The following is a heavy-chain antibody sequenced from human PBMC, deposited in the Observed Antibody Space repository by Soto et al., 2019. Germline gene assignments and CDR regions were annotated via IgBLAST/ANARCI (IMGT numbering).Heavy chain of an antibody. J-gene: IGHJ5*02. CDR2: ITGDSSTI. V-gene: IGHV3-48*02. D-gene: IGHD6-13*01. CDR3: ARDNGRAGSFDP. Sequence: EVQLVESGGGLVQPGGSLRLSCAASGFTFSRYSMNWVRQGPGKGLEWISYITGDSSTINYADSVRGRFTISRDNAKNSLFLQMNSLRDEDTAMYYCARDNGRAGSFDPWGQGTLVTVSS. CDR1: GFTFSRYS.